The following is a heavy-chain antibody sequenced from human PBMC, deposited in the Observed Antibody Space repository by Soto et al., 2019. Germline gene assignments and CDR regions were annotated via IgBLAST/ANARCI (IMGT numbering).Heavy chain of an antibody. CDR2: ISPYNGNT. CDR1: GYTFNTYG. V-gene: IGHV1-18*01. J-gene: IGHJ5*02. D-gene: IGHD3-16*02. Sequence: GASVKVSCKSSGYTFNTYGISWVRQAPGQGLEWMGWISPYNGNTKYAQKFQGRVAMTTDTSTNTTYVELSSLRSDDTAVYYCARDPAPSLYSNSWFDHWGQGTLVTVSS. CDR3: ARDPAPSLYSNSWFDH.